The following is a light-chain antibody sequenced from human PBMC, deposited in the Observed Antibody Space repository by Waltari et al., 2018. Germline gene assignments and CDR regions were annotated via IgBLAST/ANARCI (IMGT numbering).Light chain of an antibody. CDR1: SGSVATNYY. V-gene: IGLV8-61*01. Sequence: QTVVTQEPSFSVSPGGTVTLTCGLSSGSVATNYYPSWYQQTPGQDPRTLIYSTNTRSSGVPDRFSGSILGNKAALTITGAQADDESDYYCVLYMGSGISQFGGGTKLTVL. J-gene: IGLJ2*01. CDR2: STN. CDR3: VLYMGSGISQ.